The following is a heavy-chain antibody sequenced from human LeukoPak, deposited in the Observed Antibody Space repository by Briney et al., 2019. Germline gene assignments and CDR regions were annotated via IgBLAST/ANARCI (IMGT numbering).Heavy chain of an antibody. CDR3: ARLYSSSWSFDY. Sequence: PSETLSLTCTVSGASISSYYWSWIRQPPGKGLEWIGYVYYSGSTNYNPSLKRRVTISVDTSKNQFSLKLSSVTAADTAVYYCARLYSSSWSFDYWGQGTLVTVSS. D-gene: IGHD6-13*01. CDR2: VYYSGST. V-gene: IGHV4-59*08. J-gene: IGHJ4*02. CDR1: GASISSYY.